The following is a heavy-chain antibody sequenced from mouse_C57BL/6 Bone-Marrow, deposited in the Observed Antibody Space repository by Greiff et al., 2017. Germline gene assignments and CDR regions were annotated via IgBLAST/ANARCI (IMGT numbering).Heavy chain of an antibody. J-gene: IGHJ3*01. CDR3: APVLLHGYFAV. D-gene: IGHD2-12*01. CDR1: GFSLRAVGMG. Sequence: QVTLKVCGPGILQPSQTLSLSCSSSGFSLRAVGMGVGWLRQPSGKGLEWRAHIGWGDAKYSTPVLRSGPTISKETSKNEVLLKSAHVATADTATVYCAPVLLHGYFAVWGTGTLVTVSA. V-gene: IGHV8-8*01. CDR2: IGWGDAK.